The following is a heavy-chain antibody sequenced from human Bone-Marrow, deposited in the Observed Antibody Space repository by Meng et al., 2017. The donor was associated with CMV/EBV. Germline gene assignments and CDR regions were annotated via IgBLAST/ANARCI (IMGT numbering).Heavy chain of an antibody. CDR3: AKNPTSGWYYYYGMDV. V-gene: IGHV3-30*02. D-gene: IGHD6-19*01. Sequence: GGSLRLSCAASGFTFSTCWMSCARQAPGKGLEWVAFTRYDESTKHYADSLKGRFTISRDNSKNTLYLQMSSLRVEDTAVYFCAKNPTSGWYYYYGMDVWGQGTTVTVSS. CDR2: TRYDESTK. J-gene: IGHJ6*02. CDR1: GFTFSTCW.